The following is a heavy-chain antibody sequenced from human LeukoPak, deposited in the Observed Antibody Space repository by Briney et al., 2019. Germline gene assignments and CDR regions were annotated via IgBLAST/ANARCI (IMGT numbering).Heavy chain of an antibody. CDR1: GFTFDDYA. Sequence: GRSLRLSCAASGFTFDDYAMHWVRHAPGKGLEWVSGISWNSGSIGYADSVKGRFTISRDNAKNSLYLQMNSLRAEDTALYYCAKDKRQWLVAYFDYWGQGTLVTVSS. V-gene: IGHV3-9*01. CDR3: AKDKRQWLVAYFDY. D-gene: IGHD6-19*01. J-gene: IGHJ4*02. CDR2: ISWNSGSI.